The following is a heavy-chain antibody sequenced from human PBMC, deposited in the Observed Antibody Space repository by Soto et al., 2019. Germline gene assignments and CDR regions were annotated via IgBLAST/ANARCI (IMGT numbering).Heavy chain of an antibody. CDR3: AKANGLWFGVAPFDY. Sequence: QVQLVESGGGVVQPGRSLRLSCAASGFTFSSYGMPWVRQAPGKGLEWVAVISYDGSNKYYADSVKGRFTISRDNSKNTLYLQMNSLRAEDTAVYYCAKANGLWFGVAPFDYCGQGTLVTVSS. V-gene: IGHV3-30*18. J-gene: IGHJ4*02. CDR1: GFTFSSYG. CDR2: ISYDGSNK. D-gene: IGHD3-10*01.